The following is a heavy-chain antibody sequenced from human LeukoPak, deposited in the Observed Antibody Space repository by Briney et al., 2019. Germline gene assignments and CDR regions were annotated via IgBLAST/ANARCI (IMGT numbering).Heavy chain of an antibody. Sequence: GGSLRLSCAASGFTFSSYWMSWVRQAPGKGLEWVANIKQDGSEKHYVESVKGRFTISRDNAKNSLYLQMKSLRAEDTAVYYCARAIGHFDYWGQGTLVTVSS. J-gene: IGHJ4*02. D-gene: IGHD3-22*01. V-gene: IGHV3-7*01. CDR3: ARAIGHFDY. CDR1: GFTFSSYW. CDR2: IKQDGSEK.